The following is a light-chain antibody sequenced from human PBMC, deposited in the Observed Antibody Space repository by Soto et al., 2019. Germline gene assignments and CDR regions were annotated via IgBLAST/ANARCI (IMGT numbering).Light chain of an antibody. CDR1: QSVLYNSKNKNY. V-gene: IGKV4-1*01. J-gene: IGKJ4*01. CDR2: WAS. Sequence: DIVMTQSPDSLAVSLGERATINCKASQSVLYNSKNKNYLAWYQQKPGQPPKLLIYWASTRESGVPDRFSGRGSGTDFTLTISSLQAEDVAVYYCQQYYTTPLLTFGGGTKVEIK. CDR3: QQYYTTPLLT.